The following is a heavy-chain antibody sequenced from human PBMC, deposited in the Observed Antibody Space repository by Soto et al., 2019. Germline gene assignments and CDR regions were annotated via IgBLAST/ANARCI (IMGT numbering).Heavy chain of an antibody. CDR2: INPNSGGT. CDR3: ARGYCSSTSCHFDY. CDR1: GYTFTGQY. J-gene: IGHJ4*02. D-gene: IGHD2-2*01. V-gene: IGHV1-2*04. Sequence: QVQLVQSGAEVKKPGASMKVSCKASGYTFTGQYIHWVRQAPGQGLEWMGWINPNSGGTNNAQKFQGWVTMTRDTSISTAYMELSRLRSDDTAVYYCARGYCSSTSCHFDYWGQGTLVTVSS.